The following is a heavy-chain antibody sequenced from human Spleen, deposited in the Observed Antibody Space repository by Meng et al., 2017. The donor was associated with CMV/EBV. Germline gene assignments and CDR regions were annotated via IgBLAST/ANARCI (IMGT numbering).Heavy chain of an antibody. Sequence: GESLKISCAGSGLTLSRYAMSWVRQAPGKGLEWVSSISGSGADTYYVDSVKGRFTISRDNSKNTLYVQLNSLRAEDTATYYCARNMDTSLVPAEFYYYHGMDVWGQGTTVTVSS. J-gene: IGHJ6*02. CDR3: ARNMDTSLVPAEFYYYHGMDV. V-gene: IGHV3-23*01. D-gene: IGHD5-18*01. CDR1: GLTLSRYA. CDR2: ISGSGADT.